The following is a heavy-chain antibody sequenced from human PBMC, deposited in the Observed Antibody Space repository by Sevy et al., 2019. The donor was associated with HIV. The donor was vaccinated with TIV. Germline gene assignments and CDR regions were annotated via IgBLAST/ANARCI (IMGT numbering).Heavy chain of an antibody. D-gene: IGHD1-1*01. J-gene: IGHJ1*01. CDR3: ALERLSSDVAEYFQN. Sequence: GGSLRLSCAASGFTFRSFSMHRVRQAPGKWLEWVATVSYDGSNTYYADSVKGRFAVFRDNSRNLLNLQMNNLRPEDTAVYYCALERLSSDVAEYFQNWGQGTPVTVSS. V-gene: IGHV3-30*09. CDR1: GFTFRSFS. CDR2: VSYDGSNT.